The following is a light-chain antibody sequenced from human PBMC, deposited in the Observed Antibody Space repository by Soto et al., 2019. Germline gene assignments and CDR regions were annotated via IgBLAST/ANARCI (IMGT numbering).Light chain of an antibody. Sequence: EIVLTQSPGTLSLSPGDRATLSCRASQSVSSSDLAWYQQKPGQAPRLLIYGASTRATGIPDRFSGSGSGTHFALPISRLEPEDFAVYYCQQYGGSPLYTFGQGTKLEIK. V-gene: IGKV3-20*01. J-gene: IGKJ2*01. CDR3: QQYGGSPLYT. CDR1: QSVSSSD. CDR2: GAS.